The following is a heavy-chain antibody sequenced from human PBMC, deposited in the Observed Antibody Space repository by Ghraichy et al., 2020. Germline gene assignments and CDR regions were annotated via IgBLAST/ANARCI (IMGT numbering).Heavy chain of an antibody. J-gene: IGHJ4*02. CDR2: ISSSSSTR. CDR3: ARWSINNFDY. CDR1: GFTFSSFS. Sequence: LSLTCAAAGFTFSSFSMSWVRQAPGKGPEWVSYISSSSSTRYYADSVKGRFTISRDNVKNSLYLQMNSLRDEDTAVYYCARWSINNFDYWGQGSLVTVSS. V-gene: IGHV3-48*02.